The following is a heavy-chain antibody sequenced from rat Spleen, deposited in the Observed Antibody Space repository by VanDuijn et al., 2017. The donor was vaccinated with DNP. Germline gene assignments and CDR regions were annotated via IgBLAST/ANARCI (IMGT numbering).Heavy chain of an antibody. CDR1: GYSITSNY. CDR2: ISYSGIT. D-gene: IGHD1-11*01. Sequence: EVQLQESGPGLVKPSQSLSLTCSVTGYSITSNYWAWIRKFPGNKMEWMGYISYSGITRYNPSLKSRVSITRDTSKNQFLLQVNSVITEDTATYYCARGLNYGGYSYYWYFDFWGPGTMVTVSS. V-gene: IGHV3-1*01. CDR3: ARGLNYGGYSYYWYFDF. J-gene: IGHJ1*01.